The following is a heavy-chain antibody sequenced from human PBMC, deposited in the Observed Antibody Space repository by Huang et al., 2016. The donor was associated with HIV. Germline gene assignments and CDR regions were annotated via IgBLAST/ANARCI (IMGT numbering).Heavy chain of an antibody. Sequence: QLVESGGGLVRPGGSLRISCATSGFSFGSYNMKWVRRAPGKGMEWVSASSGSSNYIEYADSVKGRFTISRDNVKNSLYLQMHSLRADDTAVYYCARAYCGGDCYPGVTYRNGMDVWGQGTTVTVSS. V-gene: IGHV3-21*01. J-gene: IGHJ6*02. CDR3: ARAYCGGDCYPGVTYRNGMDV. CDR1: GFSFGSYN. CDR2: SSGSSNYI. D-gene: IGHD2-21*02.